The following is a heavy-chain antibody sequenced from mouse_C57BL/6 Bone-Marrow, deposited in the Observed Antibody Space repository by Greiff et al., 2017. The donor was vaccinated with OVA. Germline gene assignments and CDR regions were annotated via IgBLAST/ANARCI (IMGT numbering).Heavy chain of an antibody. Sequence: VQLQQSGPELVKPGASVKLSCKASGYAFSSSWMNWVKQRPGKGLEWIGRIYPGDGDTNYNGKFKGKATLTADKSSSTAYMQLSSLTSEDSAVYFCAQRWLLRGYGYFDVWGTGTTVTVSS. V-gene: IGHV1-82*01. D-gene: IGHD2-3*01. CDR2: IYPGDGDT. J-gene: IGHJ1*03. CDR3: AQRWLLRGYGYFDV. CDR1: GYAFSSSW.